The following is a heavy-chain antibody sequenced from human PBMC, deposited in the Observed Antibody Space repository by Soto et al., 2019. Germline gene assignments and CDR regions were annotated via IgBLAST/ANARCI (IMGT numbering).Heavy chain of an antibody. CDR2: IYYSGST. V-gene: IGHV4-39*01. J-gene: IGHJ5*02. CDR1: GGSISSSSYY. CDR3: ARHPPGYSYGRKWFDP. Sequence: QLQLQESGPGLVKPSETLSLTCTVSGGSISSSSYYWGWIRQPPGKGLEWIGSIYYSGSTYYNPSLKSRVTISVDTSKNQFSLKLSSVTAADTAVYYCARHPPGYSYGRKWFDPWGQGTLVTVSS. D-gene: IGHD5-18*01.